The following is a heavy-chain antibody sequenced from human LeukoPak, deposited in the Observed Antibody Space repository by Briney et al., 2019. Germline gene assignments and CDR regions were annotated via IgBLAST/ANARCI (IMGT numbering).Heavy chain of an antibody. CDR2: IRYDGSNK. D-gene: IGHD3-10*01. CDR1: GFTFSSYG. J-gene: IGHJ6*03. Sequence: PGGSLRLSCAASGFTFSSYGMHWVRQAPGKGLEWVAFIRYDGSNKYYADSVKGRFTISRDNSKNTLYLQMNSLRAEDTAVYYCAKDALLWFGELLSYMDVWGKGTTVTVSS. CDR3: AKDALLWFGELLSYMDV. V-gene: IGHV3-30*02.